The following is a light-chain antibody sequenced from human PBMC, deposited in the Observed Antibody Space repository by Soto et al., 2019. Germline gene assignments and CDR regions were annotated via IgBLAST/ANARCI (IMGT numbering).Light chain of an antibody. CDR2: GAS. V-gene: IGKV3-15*01. J-gene: IGKJ4*01. CDR3: QQYNVWPLVT. CDR1: QSVGTQ. Sequence: EIVMTQSPATLSVSPGERATLSCRASQSVGTQLAWYQLKPGQTPRLLIFGASTRATGIPARFSGSGSGSEITLTISNLQSEDFAVYSCQQYNVWPLVTFGGGTKVEIK.